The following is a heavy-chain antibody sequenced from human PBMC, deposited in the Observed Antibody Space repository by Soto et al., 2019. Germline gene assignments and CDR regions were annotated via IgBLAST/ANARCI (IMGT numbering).Heavy chain of an antibody. CDR1: GFTFISYG. D-gene: IGHD3-9*01. CDR3: ARDSRIDILTGYYGPGFDY. J-gene: IGHJ4*02. CDR2: IWYDGSNK. V-gene: IGHV3-33*01. Sequence: PGGSLRLSCAASGFTFISYGMHFFRHSPVKWLEWVAVIWYDGSNKYYADSVKGRFTISRDNSKNTLYLQMNSLRAEDTAVYYCARDSRIDILTGYYGPGFDYWGQGTLVTVSS.